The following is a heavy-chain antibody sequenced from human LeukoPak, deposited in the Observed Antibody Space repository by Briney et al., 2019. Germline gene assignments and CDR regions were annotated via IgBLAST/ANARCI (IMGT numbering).Heavy chain of an antibody. D-gene: IGHD2-21*02. J-gene: IGHJ4*02. V-gene: IGHV4-34*01. CDR2: INHSGST. CDR3: AIHIVVVTAIPTDY. Sequence: PSETLSLTCTVSGGSISSYYWSWIRQPPGKGLEWIGEINHSGSTNYNPSLKSRVTISVDTSKNQFSLKLSSVTAADTAMYYCAIHIVVVTAIPTDYWGQGTLVTVSS. CDR1: GGSISSYY.